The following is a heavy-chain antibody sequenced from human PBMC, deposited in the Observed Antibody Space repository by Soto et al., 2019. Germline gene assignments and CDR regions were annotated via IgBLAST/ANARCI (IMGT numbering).Heavy chain of an antibody. CDR2: MYYSGSP. D-gene: IGHD2-2*01. CDR1: GGSISSYY. CDR3: ARVYPHCSGTTCYPAHYDF. V-gene: IGHV4-59*01. Sequence: PSETLSLTCTVSGGSISSYYWSWIRQPPGKGLEWIGYMYYSGSPNYNPSLKSRVTISVDTSRNQFSLKLTSVTAADTAVYYCARVYPHCSGTTCYPAHYDFSGQGILVTVSS. J-gene: IGHJ4*02.